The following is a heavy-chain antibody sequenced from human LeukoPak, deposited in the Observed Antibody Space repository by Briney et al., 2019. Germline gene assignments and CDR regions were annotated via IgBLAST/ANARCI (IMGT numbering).Heavy chain of an antibody. CDR2: IKSKTDGGTT. J-gene: IGHJ4*02. D-gene: IGHD1-26*01. CDR1: GFTFSNAW. CDR3: TTGLMVGATMNDY. Sequence: PGGSLRLSCAASGFTFSNAWMSWVRQAPGKGLEWVGRIKSKTDGGTTDYAAPVKGRFTISTDGSKNTLYLQMNSLKTQDTAVYYCTTGLMVGATMNDYWGQGTLVTVSS. V-gene: IGHV3-15*01.